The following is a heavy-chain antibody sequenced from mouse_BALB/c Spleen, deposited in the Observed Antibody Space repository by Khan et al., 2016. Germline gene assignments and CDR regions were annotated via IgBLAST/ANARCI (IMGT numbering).Heavy chain of an antibody. V-gene: IGHV1S81*02. CDR1: GYTFTGYY. D-gene: IGHD2-1*01. Sequence: QVQLQQSGAELVKPGASVKLSCKASGYTFTGYYMYWVKQRPGQGLEWIGEINPSNGGTNFNEKFKSKATLTVDKSSSTAYMQLNSLTSEDSAVYYCTRSDYVNYVGYFGCWGQGTTLTVSS. J-gene: IGHJ2*01. CDR3: TRSDYVNYVGYFGC. CDR2: INPSNGGT.